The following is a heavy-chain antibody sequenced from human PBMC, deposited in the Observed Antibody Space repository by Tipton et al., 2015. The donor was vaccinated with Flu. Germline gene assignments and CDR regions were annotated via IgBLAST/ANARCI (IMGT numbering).Heavy chain of an antibody. D-gene: IGHD3-3*01. CDR3: TQSIFTFWFYY. Sequence: SLRLSCAASGFTFSNAWMSWVRQAPGKGLEWVGRIKSKTDGGTTDYAAPVKGRFTISRDDSKNTLYLQMNSLKTEDTAVYYCTQSIFTFWFYYWGQGTLVTVSS. CDR1: GFTFSNAW. V-gene: IGHV3-15*01. CDR2: IKSKTDGGTT. J-gene: IGHJ4*02.